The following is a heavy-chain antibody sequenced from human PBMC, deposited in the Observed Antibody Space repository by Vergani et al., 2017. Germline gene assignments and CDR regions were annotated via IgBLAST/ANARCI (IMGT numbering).Heavy chain of an antibody. CDR1: GFTFGDYA. D-gene: IGHD4-23*01. V-gene: IGHV3-49*04. Sequence: EVQLVESGGGLVQPGRSLRLSCTASGFTFGDYAMSWVRQAPGKGLAWVGFIRSKAYGGTTEYAASVKGRFTISRDDSKSIAYLQMNSLKTEDTAVYYCTRDPCGGNCSWGQGTLVTVSS. CDR2: IRSKAYGGTT. CDR3: TRDPCGGNCS. J-gene: IGHJ5*02.